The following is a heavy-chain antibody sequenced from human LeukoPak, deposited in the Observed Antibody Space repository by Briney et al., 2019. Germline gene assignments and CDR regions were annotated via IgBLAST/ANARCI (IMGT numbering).Heavy chain of an antibody. V-gene: IGHV1-2*02. CDR2: INSNSGGT. J-gene: IGHJ5*02. CDR3: ARGGSEYQLLPNWFDP. Sequence: ASVKVSCKASGYTFTGYYMHWVRQAPGQGLEWMGWINSNSGGTNYAQKLRGRVTMTTDTSTSTAYMELRSLRSDDTAVYYCARGGSEYQLLPNWFDPWGQGTLVTVSS. D-gene: IGHD2-2*01. CDR1: GYTFTGYY.